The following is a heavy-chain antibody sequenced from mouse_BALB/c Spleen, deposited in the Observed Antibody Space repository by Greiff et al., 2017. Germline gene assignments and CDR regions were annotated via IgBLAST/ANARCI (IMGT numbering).Heavy chain of an antibody. CDR3: TRCHNVYGSSHYYAMDY. CDR2: IYPGNSDT. V-gene: IGHV1-5*01. Sequence: EVQLQQSGTVLARPGASVKMSCKASGYSFTSYWMHWVKQRPGQGLEWIGAIYPGNSDTSYNQKFKGKAKLTAVTSASTAYMELSSLTNEDSAVYYCTRCHNVYGSSHYYAMDYWGQGTSVTVSS. CDR1: GYSFTSYW. D-gene: IGHD1-1*01. J-gene: IGHJ4*01.